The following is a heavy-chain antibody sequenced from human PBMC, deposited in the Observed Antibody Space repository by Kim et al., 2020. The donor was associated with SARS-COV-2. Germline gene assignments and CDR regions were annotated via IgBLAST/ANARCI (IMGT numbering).Heavy chain of an antibody. J-gene: IGHJ4*02. Sequence: ASVKVSCKASGYTVTDYHMHWVRQAPGQGLEWLGCFNPNGGGTNYVQKFRGRVAMTRDTSINTAYLELSSLEFDDTAVYYCAREAQSFDYWGQGSLVTVSS. CDR2: FNPNGGGT. V-gene: IGHV1-2*02. CDR3: AREAQSFDY. CDR1: GYTVTDYH.